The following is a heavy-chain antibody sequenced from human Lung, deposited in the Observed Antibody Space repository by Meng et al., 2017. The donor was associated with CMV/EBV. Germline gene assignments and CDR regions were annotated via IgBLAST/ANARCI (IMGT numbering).Heavy chain of an antibody. CDR3: ARSSGWSRFDY. CDR1: GYTVTDYY. Sequence: QAQLVQAGGEVKKPGASVKVSCKASGYTVTDYYIHWVRQAPGQWLEWMGWINPNDDTNYAQNFQGRVTMTRDMSINTVYMELSRLTSDDTAVYYCARSSGWSRFDYWGLGTLVTVSS. CDR2: INPNDDT. V-gene: IGHV1-2*02. D-gene: IGHD6-19*01. J-gene: IGHJ4*02.